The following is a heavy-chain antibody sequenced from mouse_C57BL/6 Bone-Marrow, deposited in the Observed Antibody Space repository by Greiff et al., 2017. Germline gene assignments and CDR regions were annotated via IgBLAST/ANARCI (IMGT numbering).Heavy chain of an antibody. CDR2: IYPGSGST. CDR3: ARGGSFYDYVPTGFFDY. J-gene: IGHJ2*01. D-gene: IGHD2-4*01. V-gene: IGHV1-55*01. Sequence: QVQLQQSGAELVKPGASVKMSCKASGYTFTSYWITWVKQRPGQGLEWIGDIYPGSGSTNYNEKFKSKATLTVDTSSSTAYMQLSSLTSEDSAVYYCARGGSFYDYVPTGFFDYWGQGTTLTVSS. CDR1: GYTFTSYW.